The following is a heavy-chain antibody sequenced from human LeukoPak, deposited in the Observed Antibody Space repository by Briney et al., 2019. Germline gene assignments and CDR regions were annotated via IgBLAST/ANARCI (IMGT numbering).Heavy chain of an antibody. V-gene: IGHV5-51*01. D-gene: IGHD6-19*01. CDR2: MYPGDSDT. CDR3: ARCLGRSGSFFIGGMDV. CDR1: GYSFSRYW. Sequence: GESLKISCKTSGYSFSRYWIGWVRQMPGKGPEWMGIMYPGDSDTRYSPSFQGQVTISADKSISTAYLQWSSLKASDSAMYYCARCLGRSGSFFIGGMDVWGQGTTVTVSS. J-gene: IGHJ6*02.